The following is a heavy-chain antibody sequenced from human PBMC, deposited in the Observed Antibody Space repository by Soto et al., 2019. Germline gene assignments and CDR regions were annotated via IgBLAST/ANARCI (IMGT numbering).Heavy chain of an antibody. CDR3: ARDASYDFWSGYPRKNWFDP. V-gene: IGHV1-18*01. J-gene: IGHJ5*02. CDR2: ISAYNGNT. CDR1: GYTFTSYG. D-gene: IGHD3-3*01. Sequence: ASVKVSCKASGYTFTSYGISWVRQAPGQGLEWVGWISAYNGNTNYAQKLQGRVTMTTDTSTSTAYMELRSLRSDDTAVYYCARDASYDFWSGYPRKNWFDPWGQGTLVTVSS.